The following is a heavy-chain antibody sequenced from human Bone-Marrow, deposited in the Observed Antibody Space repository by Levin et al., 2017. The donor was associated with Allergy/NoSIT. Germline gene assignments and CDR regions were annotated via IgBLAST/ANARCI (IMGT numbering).Heavy chain of an antibody. Sequence: GASVKVSCKASGYTFTGYYMHWVRQAPGQGLEWMGWINPNSGGTNYAQKFQGWVTMTRDTSISTAYMELSGLRSDDTAVYYCARAVVDTAMVRGDYYGMDVWGQGTTVTVSS. CDR2: INPNSGGT. CDR1: GYTFTGYY. V-gene: IGHV1-2*04. CDR3: ARAVVDTAMVRGDYYGMDV. D-gene: IGHD5-18*01. J-gene: IGHJ6*02.